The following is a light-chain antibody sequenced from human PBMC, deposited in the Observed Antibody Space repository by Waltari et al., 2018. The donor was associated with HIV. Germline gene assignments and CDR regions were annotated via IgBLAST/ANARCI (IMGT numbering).Light chain of an antibody. J-gene: IGLJ2*01. CDR1: SGNIATNY. V-gene: IGLV6-57*01. Sequence: FVLTQPHSVSESPGKTVTISCTRNSGNIATNYVQWYQQRPGSSPTTVIYEDNKRPSVVPDRFSGSIDSSSNSAALTSSGLETDDEADYYCQSYDNNDVIFGGGTRLTVL. CDR2: EDN. CDR3: QSYDNNDVI.